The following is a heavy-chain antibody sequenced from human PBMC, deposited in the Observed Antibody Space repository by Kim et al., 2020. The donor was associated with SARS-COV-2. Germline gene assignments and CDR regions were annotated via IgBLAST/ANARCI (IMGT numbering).Heavy chain of an antibody. V-gene: IGHV1-8*01. D-gene: IGHD2-2*01. J-gene: IGHJ4*02. CDR2: MNPNSGNA. CDR1: GYNFISYD. CDR3: VRVGSTWTPFDN. Sequence: ASVKVSCKASGYNFISYDINWVRQTPAQGLEWMGWMNPNSGNADYAPKFQGRVTMTRDNSISTAYMELSSLTYDDTAVYYCVRVGSTWTPFDNWGQGTLV.